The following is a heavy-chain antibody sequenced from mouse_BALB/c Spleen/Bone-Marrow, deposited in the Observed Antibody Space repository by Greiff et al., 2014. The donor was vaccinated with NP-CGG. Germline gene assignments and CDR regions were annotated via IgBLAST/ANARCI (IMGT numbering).Heavy chain of an antibody. Sequence: VQLQQSGAELVKPGASVKLSCKASGYTFTSYWMHWVKQRPGQGLEWIGEINPSNGRTNYNEKFKSKATLTLDKSSSTAHMQLSSLTSEDSAVYYCSREESLGDAMDYWGQGTSVTVSS. D-gene: IGHD4-1*01. V-gene: IGHV1S81*02. CDR1: GYTFTSYW. CDR3: SREESLGDAMDY. CDR2: INPSNGRT. J-gene: IGHJ4*01.